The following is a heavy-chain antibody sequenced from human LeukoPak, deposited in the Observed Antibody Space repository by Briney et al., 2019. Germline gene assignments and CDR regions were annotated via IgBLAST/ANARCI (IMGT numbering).Heavy chain of an antibody. D-gene: IGHD6-13*01. J-gene: IGHJ4*02. CDR3: ARWGTSSSGFFGY. V-gene: IGHV3-33*01. CDR2: IWYDGSNK. CDR1: GFTFSNYG. Sequence: GRSLRLSCVASGFTFSNYGMHWVRQAPGKGLEWGAVIWYDGSNKYYADSVKGRFTISRDNSKNTVYLQMNSLRVGDTAVYYCARWGTSSSGFFGYWGQGTLVTVSS.